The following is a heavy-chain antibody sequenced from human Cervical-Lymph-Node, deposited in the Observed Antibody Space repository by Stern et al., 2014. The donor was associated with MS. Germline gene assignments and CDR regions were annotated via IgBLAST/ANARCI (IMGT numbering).Heavy chain of an antibody. Sequence: QVQLVESGSELKKPGASVKVSCKASGYSFTHFALNWVRHAPGHGLQWMGWINTNTGNPSYAQAFTGRFVFSLDTSVSTAYLQISSLKAEDTAVYYCARDPHDYGDRFDYWGQGTLVTVSS. D-gene: IGHD4-17*01. V-gene: IGHV7-4-1*02. CDR2: INTNTGNP. CDR1: GYSFTHFA. J-gene: IGHJ4*02. CDR3: ARDPHDYGDRFDY.